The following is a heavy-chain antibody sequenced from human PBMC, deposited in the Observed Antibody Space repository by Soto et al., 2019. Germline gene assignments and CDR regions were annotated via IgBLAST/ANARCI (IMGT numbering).Heavy chain of an antibody. V-gene: IGHV1-18*01. D-gene: IGHD3-22*01. Sequence: GASVKVSCKASGYTFISYGISWVRQAPGQGLEWMGWISANSGNTVYVQNLQGRVTMTTDTSTSTAYMELRSLRSDDTAVYYCTTESEVVVITTLYYFDYWGQGTLVTVSS. CDR3: TTESEVVVITTLYYFDY. CDR2: ISANSGNT. CDR1: GYTFISYG. J-gene: IGHJ4*02.